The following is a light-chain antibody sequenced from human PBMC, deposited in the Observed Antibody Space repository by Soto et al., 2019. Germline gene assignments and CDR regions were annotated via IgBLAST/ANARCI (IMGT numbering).Light chain of an antibody. CDR1: QTVTNTY. Sequence: EIVLTQSPGTLSLSPGERATLSCRASQTVTNTYLAWYQQISGQAPKFLIYGASNRATGIPDRFSGSGSGTDFTLTISRLEPEDFAVYYCQQYGTLPPTFGGGTKVEI. J-gene: IGKJ4*01. CDR3: QQYGTLPPT. CDR2: GAS. V-gene: IGKV3-20*01.